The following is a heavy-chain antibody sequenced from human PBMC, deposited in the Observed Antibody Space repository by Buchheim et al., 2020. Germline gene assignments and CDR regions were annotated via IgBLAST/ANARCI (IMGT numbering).Heavy chain of an antibody. CDR3: ARTQTYYDFWSGYSLGFRSGWFDP. V-gene: IGHV1-8*01. CDR2: MNPNSGNT. Sequence: QVQLVQSGAEVKKPGASVKVSCKASGYTFTSYDINWVRQATGQGLEWMGWMNPNSGNTGYAQKFQGRVTMTRNTSISTAYMELSSLRSEDTAVYYCARTQTYYDFWSGYSLGFRSGWFDPWGQGTL. CDR1: GYTFTSYD. J-gene: IGHJ5*02. D-gene: IGHD3-3*01.